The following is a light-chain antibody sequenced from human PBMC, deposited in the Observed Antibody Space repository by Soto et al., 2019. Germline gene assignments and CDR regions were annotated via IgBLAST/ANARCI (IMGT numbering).Light chain of an antibody. J-gene: IGKJ4*01. CDR1: QSISSW. CDR3: QQYNSCRT. CDR2: DAS. Sequence: DIQMTQSPSTLSASVGDRVTITCRASQSISSWLAWYQQKPGKAPKLLIYDASSLESGVPSRFSGSGSGTEFTLTISSLQPDDFATYYCQQYNSCRTFGGGTKVDIK. V-gene: IGKV1-5*01.